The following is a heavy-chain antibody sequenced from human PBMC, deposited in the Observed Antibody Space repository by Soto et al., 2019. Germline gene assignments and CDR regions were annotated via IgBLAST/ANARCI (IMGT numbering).Heavy chain of an antibody. CDR2: IYYSGST. CDR1: GGPISSSSYS. Sequence: QLQLQESGPGLVKPSETLSLTSTVSGGPISSSSYSWGRVSQPPGKGLEWIGSIYYSGSTYYNPSLKSLVTISVDTSKNQFSLKLSSVTAADTAVYYCVPSNWFDPWGQGTLVTVSS. J-gene: IGHJ5*02. CDR3: VPSNWFDP. V-gene: IGHV4-39*01.